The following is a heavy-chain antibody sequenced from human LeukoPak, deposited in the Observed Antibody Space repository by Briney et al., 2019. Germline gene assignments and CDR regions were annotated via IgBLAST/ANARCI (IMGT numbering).Heavy chain of an antibody. J-gene: IGHJ4*02. CDR1: GFTFSSYA. D-gene: IGHD6-6*01. V-gene: IGHV3-23*01. CDR2: ISGSGGST. Sequence: QSGGPWRLSCAASGFTFSSYAMSWVRQAPGKGLEWVSAISGSGGSTYYADSVKGRFTISRDNSKNTLYLQMKSLRAEDTAVYYCAKGSEGYSSSPFDYWGQGTLVTVSS. CDR3: AKGSEGYSSSPFDY.